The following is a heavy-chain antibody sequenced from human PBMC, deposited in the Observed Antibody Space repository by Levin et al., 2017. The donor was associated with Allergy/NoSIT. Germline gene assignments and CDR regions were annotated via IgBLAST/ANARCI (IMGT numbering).Heavy chain of an antibody. Sequence: SVKVSCKAFGGTLSNNAISWVRQAPGQGLEWMGGIIPMFGKATYAQQFQGRVTITADTSTSTAYMQLSGLRSEDTAVYFCARDGDRNGSCPDDAVEWWGQATVAAVSS. CDR3: ARDGDRNGSCPDDAVEW. CDR2: IIPMFGKA. J-gene: IGHJ3*01. CDR1: GGTLSNNA. V-gene: IGHV1-69*06. D-gene: IGHD6-13*01.